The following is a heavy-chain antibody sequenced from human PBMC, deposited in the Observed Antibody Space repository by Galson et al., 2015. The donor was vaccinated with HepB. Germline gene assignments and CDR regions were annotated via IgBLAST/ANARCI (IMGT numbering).Heavy chain of an antibody. CDR2: INANSGGT. Sequence: SVKVSCKASGYTFTDYYLHWVRQAPGQGLEWMGWINANSGGTNYAQKYQGWVTMTRDTSISTAYMELSRLRSDDTAVYYCARGYCTGGNCYNFDYWGQGTLVTVTS. CDR3: ARGYCTGGNCYNFDY. CDR1: GYTFTDYY. J-gene: IGHJ4*02. V-gene: IGHV1-2*04. D-gene: IGHD2-15*01.